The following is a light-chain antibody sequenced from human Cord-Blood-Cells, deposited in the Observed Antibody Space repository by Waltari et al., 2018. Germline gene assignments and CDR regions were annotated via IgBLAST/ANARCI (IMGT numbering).Light chain of an antibody. CDR1: QGISSY. Sequence: DIQMHQPPSSLSASEGDRVTITCRASQGISSYLNWYQQKPGKAPKLLIYAASSLQSGVPSRFSGSGSGTDFTLTISSLQPEDFATYYCQQSYSTPGTFGKGTKVEIK. J-gene: IGKJ1*01. CDR3: QQSYSTPGT. V-gene: IGKV1-39*01. CDR2: AAS.